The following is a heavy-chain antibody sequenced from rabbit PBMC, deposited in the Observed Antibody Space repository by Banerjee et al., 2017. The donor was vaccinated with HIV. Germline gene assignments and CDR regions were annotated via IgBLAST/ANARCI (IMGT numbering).Heavy chain of an antibody. Sequence: QEQLVESGGGLVQPGGSLKLSCKASGFDFSSYGVSWVRQAPGKGLEWIGYIDPVFGSTYYASWVNGRFTISSHNAQNTLYLQLNSLTAADTATYFCVRDDSAYASSSGYMDLWGQGTLVTVS. CDR1: GFDFSSYG. J-gene: IGHJ3*01. CDR3: VRDDSAYASSSGYMDL. V-gene: IGHV1S47*01. D-gene: IGHD1-1*01. CDR2: IDPVFGST.